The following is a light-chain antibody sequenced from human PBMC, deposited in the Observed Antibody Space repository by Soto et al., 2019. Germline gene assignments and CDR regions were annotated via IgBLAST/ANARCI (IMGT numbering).Light chain of an antibody. CDR3: QQYNHWPLYT. Sequence: EVVMTQSPATLSVSPGERATLSCRASQSVSRNLAWYQQRPGRAPRLLIYDASTRATNSPTRFSGSGSGTEFTLIISSRQSEDFAVYYCQQYNHWPLYTFGQGTKLEI. V-gene: IGKV3-15*01. J-gene: IGKJ2*01. CDR1: QSVSRN. CDR2: DAS.